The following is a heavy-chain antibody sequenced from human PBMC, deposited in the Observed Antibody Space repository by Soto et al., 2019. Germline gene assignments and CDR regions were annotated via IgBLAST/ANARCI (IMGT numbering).Heavy chain of an antibody. J-gene: IGHJ3*02. CDR1: GFTVSSNY. CDR2: IYSGGST. Sequence: GGSLRLSCAASGFTVSSNYMSWVRQAPGKGLEWVSVIYSGGSTYYADSVKDRFTISRDNSKNTLYLQMNSLRAEDSAVYYCARESTGAFDIWGQGTMVTVSS. V-gene: IGHV3-53*01. CDR3: ARESTGAFDI.